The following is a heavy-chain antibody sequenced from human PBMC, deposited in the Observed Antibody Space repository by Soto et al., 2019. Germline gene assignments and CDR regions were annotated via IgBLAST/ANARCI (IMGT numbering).Heavy chain of an antibody. CDR2: ISAHNGNT. D-gene: IGHD1-1*01. CDR1: GGTFSSYT. CDR3: ARGRYGDY. Sequence: ASVKVSCKASGGTFSSYTITWVRQAPGQGLEWMAWISAHNGNTNYAPNLQGRVTVTRDTSTSTAYIELRSLRSDDTAVYYCARGRYGDYWGQGALVTVSS. V-gene: IGHV1-18*01. J-gene: IGHJ4*02.